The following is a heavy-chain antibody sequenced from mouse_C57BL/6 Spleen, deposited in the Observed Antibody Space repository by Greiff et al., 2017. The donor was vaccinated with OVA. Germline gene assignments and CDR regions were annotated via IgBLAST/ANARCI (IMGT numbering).Heavy chain of an antibody. CDR3: ASYRQLRFDY. D-gene: IGHD3-2*02. V-gene: IGHV1-26*01. J-gene: IGHJ2*01. CDR1: GYTFTDYY. CDR2: INPNNGGT. Sequence: VQLQQSGPELVKPGASVKISCKASGYTFTDYYMNWVKQSHGKSLEWIGDINPNNGGTSYNQKFKGKATLTVDKSSSTAYMELRSLTSEDSAVYYCASYRQLRFDYWGQGTTLTVSS.